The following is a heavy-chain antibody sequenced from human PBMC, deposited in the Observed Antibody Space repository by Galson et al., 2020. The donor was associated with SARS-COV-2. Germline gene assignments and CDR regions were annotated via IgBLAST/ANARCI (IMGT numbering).Heavy chain of an antibody. J-gene: IGHJ4*02. CDR2: IHQSGRT. V-gene: IGHV4-4*02. CDR1: GGSIRSSNW. D-gene: IGHD1-20*01. Sequence: SETLSLTCVVSGGSIRSSNWWSWVRQFPGKGLEWIGEIHQSGRTNYNPSLKSRVTISVDNSENQFSLRLTSVTAADTAVYYCATEKDLRYMSVAYRDYWGPGILVTVSS. CDR3: ATEKDLRYMSVAYRDY.